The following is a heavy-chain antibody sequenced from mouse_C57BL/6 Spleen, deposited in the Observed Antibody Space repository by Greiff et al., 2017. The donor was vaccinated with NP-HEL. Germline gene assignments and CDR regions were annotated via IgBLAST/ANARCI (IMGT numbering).Heavy chain of an antibody. Sequence: VQLQQPGAELVRPGSSVKLSCKASGYTFTSYWMHWVQQRPIQGLEWIGNIDPSDSATHYNQKFKDKATLTVDKSSSTAYMQLSSLTSEDSAVYYCAREGNYYGSSAYYFDYWGQGTTLTVSS. CDR3: AREGNYYGSSAYYFDY. J-gene: IGHJ2*01. D-gene: IGHD1-1*01. CDR1: GYTFTSYW. CDR2: IDPSDSAT. V-gene: IGHV1-52*01.